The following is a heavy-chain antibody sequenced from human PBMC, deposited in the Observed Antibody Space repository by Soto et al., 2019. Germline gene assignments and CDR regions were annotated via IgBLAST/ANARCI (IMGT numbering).Heavy chain of an antibody. CDR2: ISSSGSPT. Sequence: PGGSLRLSCAASGFTFSSYAMSWVRQAPGKGLEWVSYISSSGSPTYYADSVKGRFTISRDNAKNSLYLQMNSLRAEDTAVYSCARERTGNFDYWGQGTLALVTVSS. V-gene: IGHV3-48*01. CDR1: GFTFSSYA. D-gene: IGHD1-1*01. J-gene: IGHJ4*02. CDR3: ARERTGNFDY.